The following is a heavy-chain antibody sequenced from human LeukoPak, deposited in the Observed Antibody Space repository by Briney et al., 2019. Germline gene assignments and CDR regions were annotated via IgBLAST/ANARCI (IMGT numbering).Heavy chain of an antibody. CDR2: INHSGST. J-gene: IGHJ6*02. D-gene: IGHD4-17*01. V-gene: IGHV4-34*01. Sequence: PSETLSLTCAVYGGSLSGYYWSWIRQPPGKGLEWIGEINHSGSTDYNPSLKSRVTISVDTSKNQFSLKLSSVTAADTAVYYCARGLRGSYYYYGMDVWGQGTTVTVSS. CDR1: GGSLSGYY. CDR3: ARGLRGSYYYYGMDV.